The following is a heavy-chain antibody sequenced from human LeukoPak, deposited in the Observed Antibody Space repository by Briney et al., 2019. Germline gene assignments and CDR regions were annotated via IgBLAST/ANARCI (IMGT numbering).Heavy chain of an antibody. Sequence: VASVKVSCKASGGTFSSYTTSWVRQAPGQGLEWMGRIIPILGIANYAQKFQGRVTITADKSTSTAYMELSSLRSEDTAVYYCARVGWAAGWFDLWGQGTLVTVSS. CDR1: GGTFSSYT. CDR3: ARVGWAAGWFDL. J-gene: IGHJ5*02. CDR2: IIPILGIA. V-gene: IGHV1-69*02. D-gene: IGHD1-26*01.